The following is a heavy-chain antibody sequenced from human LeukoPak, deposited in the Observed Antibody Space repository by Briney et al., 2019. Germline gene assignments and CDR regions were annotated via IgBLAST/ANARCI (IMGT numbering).Heavy chain of an antibody. CDR3: VGQLPRVV. V-gene: IGHV3-7*01. Sequence: QPGGSLRLSCTASGFPFSAYWVSWVRQAPGKGLEWVANIKEDGSVQDYADSVKGRFTISRDNAKNSLYLQMNSLRVDDTGVYYCVGQLPRVVWGKGTTVTVSS. CDR1: GFPFSAYW. D-gene: IGHD2-2*01. CDR2: IKEDGSVQ. J-gene: IGHJ6*04.